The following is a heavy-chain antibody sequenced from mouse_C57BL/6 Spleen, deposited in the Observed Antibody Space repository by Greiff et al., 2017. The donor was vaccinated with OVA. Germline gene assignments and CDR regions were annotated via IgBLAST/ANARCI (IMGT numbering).Heavy chain of an antibody. CDR3: ARDGWDDFDY. D-gene: IGHD4-1*01. CDR1: GYSITSGYY. J-gene: IGHJ2*01. V-gene: IGHV3-6*01. CDR2: ISYDGSN. Sequence: DVKLQESGPGLVKPSQSLSLTCSVTGYSITSGYYWNWIRQFPGNKLEWMGYISYDGSNNYNPSLKNRISITRDTSKNQFFLKLNSVTTEDTATYYCARDGWDDFDYWGQGTTLTVSS.